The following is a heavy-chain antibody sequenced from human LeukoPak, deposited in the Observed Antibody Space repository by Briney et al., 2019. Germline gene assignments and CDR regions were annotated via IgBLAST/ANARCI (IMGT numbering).Heavy chain of an antibody. J-gene: IGHJ6*02. CDR2: MNPNSGNT. D-gene: IGHD6-13*01. V-gene: IGHV1-8*01. Sequence: ASVKVSCKASGYTFTSYDINWVRQATGQGLEWMGWMNPNSGNTGYAQKFQGRVTMTRNTSISTAYMELSSLRSEDTAVYYCATDAGLVRSYYYYYGMDVWGQGTTVTVSS. CDR3: ATDAGLVRSYYYYYGMDV. CDR1: GYTFTSYD.